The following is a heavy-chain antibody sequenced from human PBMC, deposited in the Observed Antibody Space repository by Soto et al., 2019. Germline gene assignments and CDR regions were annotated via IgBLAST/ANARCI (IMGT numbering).Heavy chain of an antibody. CDR2: IKDDGSEI. J-gene: IGHJ4*02. V-gene: IGHV3-7*01. Sequence: GSLRLSCXVSGFNVMSYWMSWVRQAPGKGLEWVASIKDDGSEIYYLQSVRGRFTISRDSAGNALHLAMNYMSAEDTGVYFCARDIGFDYVNWGQGTLVTVSS. CDR1: GFNVMSYW. D-gene: IGHD5-12*01. CDR3: ARDIGFDYVN.